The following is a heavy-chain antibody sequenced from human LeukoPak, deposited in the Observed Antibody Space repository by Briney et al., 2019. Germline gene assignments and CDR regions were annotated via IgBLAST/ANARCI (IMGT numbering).Heavy chain of an antibody. CDR1: GFTVSSNY. CDR2: IYSGGST. Sequence: GGSLRLSCAASGFTVSSNYMSWVRQAPGKGLECVSVIYSGGSTYYADSVKGRFTISRDNSKNTLYLQMNSLRAEDTAVYYCARVGVPHFNYYDSSAHLGQYAFDIWGQVPMVTVSS. D-gene: IGHD3-22*01. J-gene: IGHJ3*02. V-gene: IGHV3-53*01. CDR3: ARVGVPHFNYYDSSAHLGQYAFDI.